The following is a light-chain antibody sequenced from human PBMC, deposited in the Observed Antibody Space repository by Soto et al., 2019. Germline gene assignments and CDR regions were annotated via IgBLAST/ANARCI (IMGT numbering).Light chain of an antibody. Sequence: QSVLTQPPSASGTPGQRVTISCSGSSSNIGSNYVYWYQQLPGTAPKLLIYRNNQRPSGVPDRFSGSKSGTSASLAISGRRSEDEADYYCAAWDDSQSGPWVFGGGTKLTVL. CDR2: RNN. CDR3: AAWDDSQSGPWV. V-gene: IGLV1-47*01. CDR1: SSNIGSNY. J-gene: IGLJ3*02.